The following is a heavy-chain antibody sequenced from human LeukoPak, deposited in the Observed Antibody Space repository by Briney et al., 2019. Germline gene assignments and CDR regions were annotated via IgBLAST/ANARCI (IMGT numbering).Heavy chain of an antibody. D-gene: IGHD5-18*01. Sequence: GGSLRLSCAASGFTFSSYEMNWVRQAPGKGLEWVSYISSSGSTIYYADSVKGRFTISRDNAKNSLYLQMSSLRAEDTAVYYCARGGYSYGYGTDAFDIWGQGTMVTVSS. CDR2: ISSSGSTI. CDR1: GFTFSSYE. V-gene: IGHV3-48*03. J-gene: IGHJ3*02. CDR3: ARGGYSYGYGTDAFDI.